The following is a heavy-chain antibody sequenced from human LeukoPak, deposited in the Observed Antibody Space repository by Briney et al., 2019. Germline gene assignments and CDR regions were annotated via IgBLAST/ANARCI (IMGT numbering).Heavy chain of an antibody. CDR2: IYGGGPT. D-gene: IGHD1-14*01. V-gene: IGHV3-53*01. Sequence: GGSLRLSCAASGFTVSRNYMSWLRQAPGRRLECVSVIYGGGPTYYADSVKGRITISRDSAKNTLYLQMNSLRGEDTAVYFCARDLGIAGTTHAFDIWGHGTMVTVSS. CDR1: GFTVSRNY. J-gene: IGHJ3*02. CDR3: ARDLGIAGTTHAFDI.